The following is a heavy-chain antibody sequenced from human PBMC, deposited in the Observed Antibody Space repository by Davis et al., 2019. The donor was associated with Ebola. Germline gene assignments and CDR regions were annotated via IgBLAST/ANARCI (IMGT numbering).Heavy chain of an antibody. V-gene: IGHV3-33*01. CDR3: ARGHATSLYGMDV. CDR2: TWSDGSSK. Sequence: PGGSLRLSRAASGFTFNIYGMHWVRQAPGKGLEWVAVTWSDGSSKFYTDSVKGRFTISRDNSKNTLFLQMNSLRAEDTAVYYCARGHATSLYGMDVWGQGTTVTVSS. CDR1: GFTFNIYG. J-gene: IGHJ6*02.